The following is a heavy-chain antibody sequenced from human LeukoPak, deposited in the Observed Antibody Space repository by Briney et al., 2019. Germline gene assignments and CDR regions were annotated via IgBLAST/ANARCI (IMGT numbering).Heavy chain of an antibody. CDR1: GFTFSSYG. V-gene: IGHV3-30*02. D-gene: IGHD2-2*03. CDR2: LRYDGSNK. CDR3: AKDGYCSSTSCYARYYYYYMDV. J-gene: IGHJ6*03. Sequence: GGSLRLSCAASGFTFSSYGMHWVRQAPGKGLEWVAFLRYDGSNKYYADSVKGRFTISRDNSKNTLYLQMNSLRAEDTAVYYCAKDGYCSSTSCYARYYYYYMDVWGKGTTVTISS.